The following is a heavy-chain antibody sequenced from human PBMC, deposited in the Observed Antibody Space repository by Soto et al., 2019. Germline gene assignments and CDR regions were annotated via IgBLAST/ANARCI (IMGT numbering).Heavy chain of an antibody. CDR1: EDRITSFC. V-gene: IGHV5-10-1*01. CDR2: IDPSDSYT. CDR3: ARHPVATTSYGMDV. J-gene: IGHJ6*02. Sequence: RNSRRVVEDRITSFCSSRVSQMHGKGLEWMGRIDPSDSYTNYSPSFQGHVTISADKSISTAYLQWSSLKASDTAMYYCARHPVATTSYGMDVWGQGTTGTVSS. D-gene: IGHD5-12*01.